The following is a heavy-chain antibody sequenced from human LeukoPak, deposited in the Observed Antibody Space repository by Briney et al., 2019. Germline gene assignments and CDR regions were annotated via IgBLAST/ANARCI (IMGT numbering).Heavy chain of an antibody. CDR1: GFTFSDYY. D-gene: IGHD2-2*01. Sequence: PGGSLRLSCAASGFTFSDYYMSWIRQAPGKGLEWVSYISSSSSYTNYADSVKGRFTISRDNAKNSLYLQMNSLRAEDTAVYYCARVGYCSSTSCYERDYYYGMDAWGKGTTVTVSS. CDR2: ISSSSSYT. J-gene: IGHJ6*04. V-gene: IGHV3-11*06. CDR3: ARVGYCSSTSCYERDYYYGMDA.